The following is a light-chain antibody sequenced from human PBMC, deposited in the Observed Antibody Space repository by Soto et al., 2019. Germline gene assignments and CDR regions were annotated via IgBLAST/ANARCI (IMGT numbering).Light chain of an antibody. CDR2: EVS. J-gene: IGLJ2*01. Sequence: QLVLTQPASVSGSPGQSITISCTGTSSDVGGYNYVSWYQQHPGKAPKLMIYEVSNRPSGVSNRFSGSKSGNMASLTISGLQAEDEADYYCSSYTSSSTLVVFGGGTQLTVL. V-gene: IGLV2-14*01. CDR3: SSYTSSSTLVV. CDR1: SSDVGGYNY.